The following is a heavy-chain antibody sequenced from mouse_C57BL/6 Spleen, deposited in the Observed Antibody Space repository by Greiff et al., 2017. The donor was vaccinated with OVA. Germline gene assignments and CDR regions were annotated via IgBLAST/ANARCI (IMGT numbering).Heavy chain of an antibody. Sequence: QVQLQQSGAELVRPGASVKLSCKASGYTFTDYYINWVKQRPGQGLEWIARIYPGSGNTYYNEKFKGKATLTAEKSSSTAYMQLSSLTSEDSAVYFCAREGTTVVERGGYFDVWGTGTTVTVSS. V-gene: IGHV1-76*01. CDR3: AREGTTVVERGGYFDV. J-gene: IGHJ1*03. CDR2: IYPGSGNT. D-gene: IGHD1-1*01. CDR1: GYTFTDYY.